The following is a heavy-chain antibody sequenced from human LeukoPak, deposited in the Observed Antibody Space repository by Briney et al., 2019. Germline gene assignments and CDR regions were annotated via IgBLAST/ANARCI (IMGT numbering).Heavy chain of an antibody. CDR3: ARDRASTYYYGSGSNLDY. J-gene: IGHJ4*02. V-gene: IGHV3-7*01. CDR1: GFTFSSYS. Sequence: GGSLRLSCAASGFTFSSYSMNWVRQAPGKGLEWVANIKQDGSEKYYVDSVKGRFTISRDNAKNSLYLQMNSLRAEDTAVYYCARDRASTYYYGSGSNLDYWGQGTLVTVSS. CDR2: IKQDGSEK. D-gene: IGHD3-10*01.